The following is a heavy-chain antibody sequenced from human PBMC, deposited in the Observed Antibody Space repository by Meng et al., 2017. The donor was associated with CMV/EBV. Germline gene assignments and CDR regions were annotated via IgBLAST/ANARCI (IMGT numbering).Heavy chain of an antibody. CDR1: GGTFSSYA. J-gene: IGHJ4*02. V-gene: IGHV1-69*06. CDR3: AIGSQLGGY. Sequence: KVSGKPSGGTFSSYAISWVRQAPGQGLEWMGGIIPIFGTANYAQKFQGRVTITADKSTSTAYMELSSLRSEDTAVYYCAIGSQLGGYWGQGTLVTVSS. D-gene: IGHD1-1*01. CDR2: IIPIFGTA.